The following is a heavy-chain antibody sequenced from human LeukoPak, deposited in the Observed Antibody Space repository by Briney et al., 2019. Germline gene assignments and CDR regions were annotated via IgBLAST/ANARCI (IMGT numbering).Heavy chain of an antibody. J-gene: IGHJ3*02. CDR1: GLTVISNY. V-gene: IGHV3-53*05. CDR2: IYSDGGGGTT. CDR3: ARIEWERLGRAFDI. D-gene: IGHD1-26*01. Sequence: GGSLRLSCAASGLTVISNYMSWVRQAPGEGLEWVSVIYSDGGGGTTYYADSVKGRFTISRDKSKNTLYLQMNSLRAEDMAVYYCARIEWERLGRAFDIWGQGTMVTVSS.